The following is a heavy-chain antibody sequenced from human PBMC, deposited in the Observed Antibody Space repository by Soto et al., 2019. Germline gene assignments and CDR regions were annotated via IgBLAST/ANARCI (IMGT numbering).Heavy chain of an antibody. V-gene: IGHV4-39*07. CDR3: PPSVPAAMLGGVFAY. CDR2: IYYSGTT. J-gene: IGHJ4*02. D-gene: IGHD2-2*01. Sequence: LEPKPHPWTVSCAYIINLSYYRVLIRLSPGKGLEWLGSIYYSGTTHYNPSLKSRVSLSVDTSKMQFSLSLASVTAADTAVYFCPPSVPAAMLGGVFAYWGQGTLVTVSS. CDR1: CAYIINLSYY.